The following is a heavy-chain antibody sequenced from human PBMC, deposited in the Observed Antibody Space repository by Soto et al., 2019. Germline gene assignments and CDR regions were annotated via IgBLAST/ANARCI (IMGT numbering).Heavy chain of an antibody. CDR3: ALREVGCSGGSCYSLHYYYYYMDV. V-gene: IGHV3-23*01. Sequence: VGSLRLSCAASGFTFSSYAMSWVRQAPGKGLEWVSAISGSGGSTYYADSVKGRFTISRDNSKNTLYLQMNSLRAEDTAVYYCALREVGCSGGSCYSLHYYYYYMDVWGKGTTVTVSS. CDR1: GFTFSSYA. CDR2: ISGSGGST. J-gene: IGHJ6*03. D-gene: IGHD2-15*01.